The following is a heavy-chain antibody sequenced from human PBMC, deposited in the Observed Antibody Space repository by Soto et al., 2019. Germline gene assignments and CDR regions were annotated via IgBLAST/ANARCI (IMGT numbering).Heavy chain of an antibody. Sequence: QVQLVESGGGVVQPGRSLRLSCAASGFTFSSYGMHWVRQAPGKGLEWVAVISCDGSNKYYADSVKGRFTISRDNSKNTLYLQMNSLRAEDTAVYYCAKVQVAGAYYYYGMDVWVQGTTVTVSS. CDR2: ISCDGSNK. CDR3: AKVQVAGAYYYYGMDV. V-gene: IGHV3-30*18. D-gene: IGHD6-19*01. CDR1: GFTFSSYG. J-gene: IGHJ6*02.